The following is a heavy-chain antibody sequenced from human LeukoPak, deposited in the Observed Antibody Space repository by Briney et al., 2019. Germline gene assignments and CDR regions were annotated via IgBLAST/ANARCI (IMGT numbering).Heavy chain of an antibody. J-gene: IGHJ4*02. CDR1: GFTFDDYA. CDR3: ARVFYGDYLFDY. CDR2: ISWSSNNI. D-gene: IGHD4-17*01. Sequence: GRSLRLSCEGSGFTFDDYAMHWVRQTPGKGLEWVSSISWSSNNIAYADSVKGRFTISRDNSKNTLYLQMNSLRAEDTAVYYCARVFYGDYLFDYWGQGTLVTVSS. V-gene: IGHV3-9*01.